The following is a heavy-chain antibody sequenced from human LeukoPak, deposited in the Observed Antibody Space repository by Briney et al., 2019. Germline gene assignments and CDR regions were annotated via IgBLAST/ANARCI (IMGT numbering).Heavy chain of an antibody. CDR2: INTDGSST. Sequence: GGSLRLSCAASGFTFSSYWMHWVRQAPGKGLVWVSHINTDGSSTSYADSVEGRFTISRDNAKNTLYLQMNSLRAEDTAVYYCSRGLIGPDYWGQGTLVTVSS. D-gene: IGHD3-16*01. CDR3: SRGLIGPDY. CDR1: GFTFSSYW. J-gene: IGHJ4*02. V-gene: IGHV3-74*01.